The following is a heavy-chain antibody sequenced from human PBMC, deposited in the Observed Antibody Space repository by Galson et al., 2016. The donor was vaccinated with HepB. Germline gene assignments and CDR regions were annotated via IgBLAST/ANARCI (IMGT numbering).Heavy chain of an antibody. CDR2: IDPTDSNT. CDR1: GYSFTSYW. V-gene: IGHV5-10-1*01. CDR3: ARAYNWDDEDSGLDV. J-gene: IGHJ6*02. Sequence: SGAEVKKPGESLRLSCKASGYSFTSYWIHWVRQMPGKGLEWMGAIDPTDSNTNYSPSFQGHVTLSAAKSVNTAYLQWSNLKASDTATYYCARAYNWDDEDSGLDVWGQGTSVTVSS. D-gene: IGHD1-1*01.